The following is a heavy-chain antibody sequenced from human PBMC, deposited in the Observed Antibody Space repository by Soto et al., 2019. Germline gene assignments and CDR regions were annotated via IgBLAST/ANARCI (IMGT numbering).Heavy chain of an antibody. D-gene: IGHD6-19*01. Sequence: EVQVWESGGDLVQPGGSLRLSCKASGFTFSNCAMSWVRQAPGKGLEWVSGISGTGRSTFYADSVKDRFTISRDNSKNTVYLQMTSLRAEDTAVYYCAKGNTSGWYFFDYWGQGTLVTVSS. CDR3: AKGNTSGWYFFDY. V-gene: IGHV3-23*01. CDR1: GFTFSNCA. CDR2: ISGTGRST. J-gene: IGHJ4*02.